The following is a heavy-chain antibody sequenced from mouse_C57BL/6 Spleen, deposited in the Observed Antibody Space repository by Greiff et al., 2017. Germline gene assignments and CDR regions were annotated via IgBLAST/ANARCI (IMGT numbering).Heavy chain of an antibody. CDR2: INPSTGGT. CDR1: GYSFTGYY. Sequence: VQLQQSGPELVKPGASVKISCKASGYSFTGYYMNWVKQSPEKSLEWIGEINPSTGGTTYNQKFKAKATLTVDKSSSTAYMQLKSLTSEDSAVYYCARSSGYYKYFDVWGTGTTVTVSS. J-gene: IGHJ1*03. V-gene: IGHV1-42*01. CDR3: ARSSGYYKYFDV. D-gene: IGHD2-3*01.